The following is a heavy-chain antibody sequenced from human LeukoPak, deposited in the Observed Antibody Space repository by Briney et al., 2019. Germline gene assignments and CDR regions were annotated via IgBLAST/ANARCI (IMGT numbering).Heavy chain of an antibody. CDR1: GGSISSSSYY. Sequence: PSETLSLTCTVSGGSISSSSYYWGWIRQPPGKGLEWIGSIYYGGSTYYNPSLKSRVTISVDTSKNQFSLKLSSVTAADTAVYYCARLDGTTVTTGAATQYYYYGMDVWGQGTTVTVSS. CDR2: IYYGGST. CDR3: ARLDGTTVTTGAATQYYYYGMDV. J-gene: IGHJ6*02. D-gene: IGHD4-17*01. V-gene: IGHV4-39*01.